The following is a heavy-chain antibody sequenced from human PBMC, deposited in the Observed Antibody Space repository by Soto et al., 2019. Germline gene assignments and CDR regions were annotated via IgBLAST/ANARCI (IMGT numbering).Heavy chain of an antibody. Sequence: QVQLVQSGAEVKKPGSSVKVSCKASGGTFSNYAISWVRQAPGQGLEWMGGIIPIFGTANYAQKFQGRVTIIADESTSTPYMELISLRSEDTAVYYCARPTAIVSIDAFDIWGQGTMVTVSS. CDR1: GGTFSNYA. CDR2: IIPIFGTA. J-gene: IGHJ3*02. V-gene: IGHV1-69*12. CDR3: ARPTAIVSIDAFDI. D-gene: IGHD5-18*01.